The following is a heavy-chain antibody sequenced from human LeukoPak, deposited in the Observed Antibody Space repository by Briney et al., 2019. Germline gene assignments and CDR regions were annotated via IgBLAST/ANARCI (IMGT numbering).Heavy chain of an antibody. CDR3: AREINHYDSSGYYYRGLNVDAFDI. V-gene: IGHV4-39*07. Sequence: PSETLSLTCTVSDGSISSSSYYWGWIRQPPGKGLEWIGEINHSGSTNHNPSLKSRVTISVDTSKNQFSLKLSSVTAADTAVYYCAREINHYDSSGYYYRGLNVDAFDIWGQGTMVTVSS. J-gene: IGHJ3*02. CDR1: DGSISSSSYY. CDR2: INHSGST. D-gene: IGHD3-22*01.